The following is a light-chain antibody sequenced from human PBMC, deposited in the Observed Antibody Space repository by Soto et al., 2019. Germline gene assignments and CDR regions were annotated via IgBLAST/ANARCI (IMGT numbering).Light chain of an antibody. J-gene: IGLJ2*01. CDR2: DVS. CDR1: SSDVGGYNY. V-gene: IGLV2-14*03. Sequence: QSALTQAASVSGSPGQSITISCTGTSSDVGGYNYVSWYQQHPGKAPKLMIYDVSNRPSGVSNRFSGSKSGNTASLTISGLQAEDEADYYCSSYTSTSTPAVVGGGTKLTVL. CDR3: SSYTSTSTPAV.